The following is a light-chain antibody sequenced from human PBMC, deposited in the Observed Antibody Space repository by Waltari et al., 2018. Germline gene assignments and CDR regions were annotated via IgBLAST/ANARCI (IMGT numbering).Light chain of an antibody. CDR1: SIGTHNH. Sequence: QSALTQPASVSGSLGQSVTISCTGASIGTHNHVSWHQQYPGRAPKVIIYDVINLPSGVPNRFSCAKAGTTAFLTIAGLLPEDEADYYCSSYTPGDTKFGGGTQLTVL. V-gene: IGLV2-14*03. CDR3: SSYTPGDTK. J-gene: IGLJ2*01. CDR2: DVI.